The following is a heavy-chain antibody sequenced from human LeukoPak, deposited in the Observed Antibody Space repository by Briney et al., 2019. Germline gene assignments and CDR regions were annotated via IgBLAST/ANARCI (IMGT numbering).Heavy chain of an antibody. CDR3: ARRAIIAAAGTLFDY. J-gene: IGHJ4*02. V-gene: IGHV5-51*01. Sequence: GESLKISCKGSGYSFTSYWIGWVRQMPGKGLEWMGIIYPGDSDTRYSPSFQGQVTISADKSISTAYLQWSSLKASDTAMYYCARRAIIAAAGTLFDYWGQGTLVTVSS. CDR2: IYPGDSDT. CDR1: GYSFTSYW. D-gene: IGHD6-13*01.